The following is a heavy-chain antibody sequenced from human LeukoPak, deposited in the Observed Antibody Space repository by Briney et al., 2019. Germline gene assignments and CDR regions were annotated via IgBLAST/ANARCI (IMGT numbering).Heavy chain of an antibody. Sequence: GGSLRLSCAASGFTFSSYAVSWVRQAPGKGLEWVSSISGSGGSTYSADSVRGRFTISRDNSKNTLYLQMNSLRAEDTALYYCAKDRSCTNDICHGDFDYWGQGTLVTVSS. CDR2: ISGSGGST. CDR1: GFTFSSYA. D-gene: IGHD2-8*01. J-gene: IGHJ4*02. CDR3: AKDRSCTNDICHGDFDY. V-gene: IGHV3-23*01.